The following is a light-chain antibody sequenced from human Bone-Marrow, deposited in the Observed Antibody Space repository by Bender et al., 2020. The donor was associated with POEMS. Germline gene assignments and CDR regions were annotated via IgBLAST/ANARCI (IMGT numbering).Light chain of an antibody. V-gene: IGLV2-23*01. CDR2: EDD. J-gene: IGLJ2*01. CDR3: CSYAGSSTYVV. CDR1: GSDVGNFNL. Sequence: QSALTQPASVSESPGQSITISCTGSGSDVGNFNLVSWYQQHPGKAPKLMIYEDDKRPAGVSNRFSGSKSGNTASLTISGLQTEDEAEYYCCSYAGSSTYVVFGGGTKLTVL.